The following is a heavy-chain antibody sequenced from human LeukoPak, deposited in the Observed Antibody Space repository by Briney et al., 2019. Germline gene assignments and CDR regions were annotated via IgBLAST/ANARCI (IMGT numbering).Heavy chain of an antibody. CDR1: GGSFSGYY. Sequence: SETLSLICAVYGGSFSGYYWSWIRQPPGKGLEWIGEISHSGSTNYNPSLKSRVTISVDTSKNQFSLKLSSVTAADTAVYYCAYGDYWGQGTLVTVSS. D-gene: IGHD4-17*01. V-gene: IGHV4-34*01. CDR3: AYGDY. CDR2: ISHSGST. J-gene: IGHJ4*02.